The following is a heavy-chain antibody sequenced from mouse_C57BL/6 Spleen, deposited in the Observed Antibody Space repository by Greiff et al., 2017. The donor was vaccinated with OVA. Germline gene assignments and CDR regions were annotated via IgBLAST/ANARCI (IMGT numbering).Heavy chain of an antibody. J-gene: IGHJ4*01. CDR1: GYTFTSYW. V-gene: IGHV1-64*01. D-gene: IGHD2-2*01. Sequence: QVQLQQSGAELVKPGASVKLSCKASGYTFTSYWMHWVKQRPGHGLEWIGMIHPNSGSTNYNEKFTSKATLTVDKYSSTAYMQLSSLTSEDSAVYYCARKAMVTTTMDYWGQGTSVTDSS. CDR3: ARKAMVTTTMDY. CDR2: IHPNSGST.